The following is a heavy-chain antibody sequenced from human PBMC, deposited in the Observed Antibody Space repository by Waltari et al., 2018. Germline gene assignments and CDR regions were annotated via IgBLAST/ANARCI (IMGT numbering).Heavy chain of an antibody. J-gene: IGHJ6*02. CDR1: GGTFSSYA. CDR2: ISPIFGTA. CDR3: ARSYYYDSSGYYSYDYGMDV. Sequence: QVQLVQSGAEVKKPGSSVKVSCKASGGTFSSYAISWVRQAPGQGLEWMGGISPIFGTANYAQKFQGRVTITADESTSTAYMELSSLRSEDTAVYYCARSYYYDSSGYYSYDYGMDVWGQGTTVTVSS. V-gene: IGHV1-69*13. D-gene: IGHD3-22*01.